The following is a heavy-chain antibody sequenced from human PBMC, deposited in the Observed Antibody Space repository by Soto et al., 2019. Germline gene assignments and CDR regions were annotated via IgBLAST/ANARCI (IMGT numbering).Heavy chain of an antibody. V-gene: IGHV3-33*05. CDR3: AREGDDYCSGTRCFHYYGLDV. CDR1: GFTFNSYG. Sequence: QVQLVESGGGVVQPGTSLRLSCTASGFTFNSYGIHWVRQAPGKGLEWLALIEYNAKDRFYADSVKGRFSISRDNSSNTLYLQANGLSAEDTAVYYCAREGDDYCSGTRCFHYYGLDVWGQGNTVIVSS. CDR2: IEYNAKDR. J-gene: IGHJ6*02. D-gene: IGHD2-15*01.